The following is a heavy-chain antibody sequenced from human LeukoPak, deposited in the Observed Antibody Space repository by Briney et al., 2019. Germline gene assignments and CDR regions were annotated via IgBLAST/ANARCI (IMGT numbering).Heavy chain of an antibody. CDR1: GYTFTGYY. V-gene: IGHV1-2*06. D-gene: IGHD3-9*01. CDR3: ARTNYDIFTGYSPHFDY. J-gene: IGHJ4*02. Sequence: ASVKVSCKASGYTFTGYYMHWVRQAPGQGLEWMGRINPNSGGTNYAQKFQGRVTMTRDTSISTAYMELSRLRSDDTAVYYCARTNYDIFTGYSPHFDYWGQGTLVTVSS. CDR2: INPNSGGT.